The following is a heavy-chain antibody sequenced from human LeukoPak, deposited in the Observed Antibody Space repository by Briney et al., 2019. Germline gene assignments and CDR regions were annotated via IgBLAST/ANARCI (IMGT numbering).Heavy chain of an antibody. D-gene: IGHD6-13*01. CDR1: GGSISSYY. CDR2: IYYSGST. J-gene: IGHJ6*02. CDR3: ARDRLGIAAAGTSGMDV. Sequence: PEALSLTCTVSGGSISSYYWSWIRQPPGKGLEWIGYIYYSGSTNYNPSLKSRVTISVDTSKNQFSLKLSSVTAADTAVYYCARDRLGIAAAGTSGMDVWGQGTTVTVSS. V-gene: IGHV4-59*01.